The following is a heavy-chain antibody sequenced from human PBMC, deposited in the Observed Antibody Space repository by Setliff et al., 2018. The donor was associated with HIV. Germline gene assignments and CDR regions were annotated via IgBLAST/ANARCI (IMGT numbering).Heavy chain of an antibody. CDR2: INTYTGNP. Sequence: ASVKVSCKASGYTFTSYGMGWVRRAPGQGLEWMGWINTYTGNPTYAQDLTGRFVFTLDTSVSTAYLQISSLKAEDIAVYYCARDGYYYDSSGHLAYYFDYWGQGTLVTVSS. CDR3: ARDGYYYDSSGHLAYYFDY. D-gene: IGHD3-22*01. J-gene: IGHJ4*02. V-gene: IGHV7-4-1*02. CDR1: GYTFTSYG.